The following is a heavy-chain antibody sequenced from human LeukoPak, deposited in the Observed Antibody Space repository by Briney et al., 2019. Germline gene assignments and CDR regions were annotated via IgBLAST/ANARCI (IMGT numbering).Heavy chain of an antibody. J-gene: IGHJ4*02. Sequence: ASVKVSCKASGYTFTGYYMHWVRQAPGQGLEWMGWINPNSGGTNYAQKFQGWVTMTRDTSISTAYMDLRRLRSDDTAVYYCARENWNDGSVDYWGQGTLVTVSS. CDR3: ARENWNDGSVDY. D-gene: IGHD1-1*01. CDR1: GYTFTGYY. CDR2: INPNSGGT. V-gene: IGHV1-2*04.